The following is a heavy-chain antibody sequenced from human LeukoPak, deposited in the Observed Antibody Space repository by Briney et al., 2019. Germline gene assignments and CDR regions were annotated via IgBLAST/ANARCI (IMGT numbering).Heavy chain of an antibody. CDR3: ARGTPAAAGRFLDY. CDR1: GYTFTSYG. Sequence: GASVKVSCKASGYTFTSYGISWVRQALGQGLEWMGWIGAYNGNANYAQKLQGRVTMTTDTSTSTAYMELRSLRSDDTAVYYCARGTPAAAGRFLDYWGRGTLVTVSS. D-gene: IGHD6-13*01. J-gene: IGHJ4*02. V-gene: IGHV1-18*01. CDR2: IGAYNGNA.